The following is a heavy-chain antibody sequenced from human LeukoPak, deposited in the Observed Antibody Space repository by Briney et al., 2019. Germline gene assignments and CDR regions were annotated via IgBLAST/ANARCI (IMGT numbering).Heavy chain of an antibody. CDR3: ARAEILWFGDLPKYNWFDP. D-gene: IGHD3-10*01. J-gene: IGHJ5*02. CDR1: GGSISSYY. V-gene: IGHV4-59*01. Sequence: PSETRSLTCTVSGGSISSYYWSWFRKPPGKGLEWIGYIYYSGSTNYNPSLKSRVTISVDTSKNQFSLKLSSLTAADTAVYYCARAEILWFGDLPKYNWFDPWGQGNLVTVSS. CDR2: IYYSGST.